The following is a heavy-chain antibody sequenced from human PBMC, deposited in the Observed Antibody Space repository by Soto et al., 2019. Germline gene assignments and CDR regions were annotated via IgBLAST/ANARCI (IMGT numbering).Heavy chain of an antibody. D-gene: IGHD3-3*01. CDR3: ARDVAVFGFFLP. Sequence: TLSLTCDVSGGSIDNSHSFWGWVRQPPGRGLEFLGSVYYSGGTYYNPSLKSRVTVSVDTSKNQVSLRVRSVTVAETAMYYCARDVAVFGFFLPWGQGTLVTVSS. CDR2: VYYSGGT. CDR1: GGSIDNSHSF. J-gene: IGHJ5*02. V-gene: IGHV4-39*02.